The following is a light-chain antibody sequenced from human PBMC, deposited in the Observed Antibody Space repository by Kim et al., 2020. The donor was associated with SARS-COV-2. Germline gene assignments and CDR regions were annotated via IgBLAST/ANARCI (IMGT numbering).Light chain of an antibody. CDR2: GAS. CDR3: QQFGSSPLT. CDR1: QGGSINY. Sequence: SPGERASLSCRARQGGSINYLAWYQQKPGQAPRLLIYGASSRATGIPDRFSGSGSGTDFTLNISKLEPEDFALYFCQQFGSSPLTFGGGTKVDIK. V-gene: IGKV3-20*01. J-gene: IGKJ4*01.